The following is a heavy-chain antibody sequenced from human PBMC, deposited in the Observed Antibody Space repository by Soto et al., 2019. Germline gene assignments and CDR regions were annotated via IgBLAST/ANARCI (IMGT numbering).Heavy chain of an antibody. V-gene: IGHV4-39*01. D-gene: IGHD3-22*01. Sequence: SETLSLTCTVSGGSIGSSSYYWGWIRQPPGKGLEWIGSIYYSGSTYYNPSLKSRVTISVDTSKNQFSLKLSSVTAADTAVYYCARSDHYYYDSSGYWDYWGQGTLVTVSS. J-gene: IGHJ4*02. CDR1: GGSIGSSSYY. CDR2: IYYSGST. CDR3: ARSDHYYYDSSGYWDY.